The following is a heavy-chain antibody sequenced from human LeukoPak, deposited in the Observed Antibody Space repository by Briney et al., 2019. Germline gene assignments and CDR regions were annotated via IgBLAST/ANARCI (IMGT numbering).Heavy chain of an antibody. CDR1: GGSFSGYY. J-gene: IGHJ4*02. Sequence: SETLSLTCAVYGGSFSGYYWSWIRQPPGKGLEWIGEINHSGSTNYNPSLKSRVTISVDTSKNQFSLKLSSVTAADTAVYYRARLGYCGGDCYFWGQGTLVTVSS. CDR3: ARLGYCGGDCYF. D-gene: IGHD2-21*02. CDR2: INHSGST. V-gene: IGHV4-34*01.